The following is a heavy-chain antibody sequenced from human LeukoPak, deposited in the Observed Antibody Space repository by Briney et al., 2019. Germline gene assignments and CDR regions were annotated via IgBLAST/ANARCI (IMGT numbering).Heavy chain of an antibody. V-gene: IGHV4-59*01. CDR2: IYYSGST. D-gene: IGHD5-24*01. CDR3: ARGLLDGYTHPAAFDI. CDR1: GGSISSYY. J-gene: IGHJ3*02. Sequence: SETLSLTCTVSGGSISSYYWSWIRQPPGKGLEWIGYIYYSGSTNYNPSLKSRVTISVDTSKNQFSLKLSSVTAADTAVYYCARGLLDGYTHPAAFDIWGQGTIVTVSS.